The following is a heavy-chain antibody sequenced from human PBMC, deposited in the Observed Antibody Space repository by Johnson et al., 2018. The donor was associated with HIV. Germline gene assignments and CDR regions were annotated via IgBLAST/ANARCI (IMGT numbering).Heavy chain of an antibody. Sequence: VQLVESGGGVVRPGGSLRLSCAASGFTFDDYGMSWVRQAPGKGLEWVSAISGSGGRTYYADSVKGRFTISRDNSKNTLYLQMNSLRAGDTAVYYCARIAARGAFDIWGQGTMVTVSS. CDR2: ISGSGGRT. J-gene: IGHJ3*02. CDR3: ARIAARGAFDI. CDR1: GFTFDDYG. V-gene: IGHV3-23*04. D-gene: IGHD6-13*01.